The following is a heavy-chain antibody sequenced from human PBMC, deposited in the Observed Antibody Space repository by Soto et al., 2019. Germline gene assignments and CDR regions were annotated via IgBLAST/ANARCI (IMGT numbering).Heavy chain of an antibody. CDR1: GGTFSSYA. D-gene: IGHD3-16*01. Sequence: ASVKVSCKASGGTFSSYAISWVRQAPGQGLEWMGGIIPIFGTANYAQKFQGRVTITADESTSTAYMELSSLRSEDTAVYYCASQWGTGGAFDIWGQGTMVTVSS. V-gene: IGHV1-69*13. CDR3: ASQWGTGGAFDI. CDR2: IIPIFGTA. J-gene: IGHJ3*02.